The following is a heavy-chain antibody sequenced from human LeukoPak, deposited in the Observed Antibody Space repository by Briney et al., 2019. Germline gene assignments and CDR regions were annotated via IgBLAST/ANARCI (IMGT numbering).Heavy chain of an antibody. CDR2: INPNSGGT. D-gene: IGHD3-10*01. V-gene: IGHV1-2*02. Sequence: ASVKVSCKASGGTFSSYIITWVRQAPGQGLEWMGWINPNSGGTNYAQKFQGRVTMTRDTSITTAYMELTSLRSDDTAVYYCARDLFYSVSGTYYNVGRVFNYWGQGTLVTVSS. J-gene: IGHJ4*02. CDR3: ARDLFYSVSGTYYNVGRVFNY. CDR1: GGTFSSYI.